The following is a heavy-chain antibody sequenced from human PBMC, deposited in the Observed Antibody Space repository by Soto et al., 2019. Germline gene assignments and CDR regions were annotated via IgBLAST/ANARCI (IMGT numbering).Heavy chain of an antibody. CDR1: GDSGRSYY. J-gene: IGHJ6*02. CDR3: AGEREYCDSAVITYCYGMDV. D-gene: IGHD4-17*01. CDR2: ISYTGGT. Sequence: QVQLQESGPGLVKPSETLSLTCTVSGDSGRSYYWSWIRQPPGKVLEWIGFISYTGGTYYNPSLQSRVAMSVDTSKNPCDLKPSTGSAADTAAYYCAGEREYCDSAVITYCYGMDVWGQGTRVTVSS. V-gene: IGHV4-59*02.